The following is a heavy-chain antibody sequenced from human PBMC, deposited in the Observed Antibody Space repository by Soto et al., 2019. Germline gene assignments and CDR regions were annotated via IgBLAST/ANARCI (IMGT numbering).Heavy chain of an antibody. V-gene: IGHV4-31*03. J-gene: IGHJ5*02. CDR1: GGSISSGGYY. Sequence: QVQLQESGPGLVKPSQTLSLTCTVSGGSISSGGYYWSWIRQHPGKGLEWIGYTYYSGSTYYNPSLKSRVTISVDTSKNQFSLKLSSVTAADTAVYYCTRGLSNPGWFDPWGQGTLVTVSS. CDR2: TYYSGST. CDR3: TRGLSNPGWFDP. D-gene: IGHD4-4*01.